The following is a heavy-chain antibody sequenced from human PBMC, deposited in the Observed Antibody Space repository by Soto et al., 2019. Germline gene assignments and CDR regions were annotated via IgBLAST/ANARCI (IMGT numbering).Heavy chain of an antibody. D-gene: IGHD5-12*01. CDR2: IYYSGST. J-gene: IGHJ6*02. V-gene: IGHV4-31*03. CDR3: AASCVACGGFNYYGMDV. Sequence: QVQLQESGPGLVKPSQTLSLTCTVSGGSISSGGYYWGWIRQHPGKGLEWIGYIYYSGSTYYNPSLKSRVTISVDTSKNQFSLKLSSVTAADTAVYYCAASCVACGGFNYYGMDVWGQGTTVTVSS. CDR1: GGSISSGGYY.